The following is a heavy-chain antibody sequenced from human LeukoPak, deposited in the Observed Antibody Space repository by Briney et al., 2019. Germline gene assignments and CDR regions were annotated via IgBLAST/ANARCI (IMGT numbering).Heavy chain of an antibody. J-gene: IGHJ4*02. Sequence: GSLRLSCAASGFTFSSYGMSWVRQAPGKGLEWIGEVNHSGSVHYNPSLKRRVTISLDTSKDQFSLKLSSVTAADTAVYYCARDPSSSWGEPHFDYWGQGTLVTVSS. D-gene: IGHD6-13*01. CDR3: ARDPSSSWGEPHFDY. CDR2: VNHSGSV. CDR1: GFTFSSYG. V-gene: IGHV4-34*01.